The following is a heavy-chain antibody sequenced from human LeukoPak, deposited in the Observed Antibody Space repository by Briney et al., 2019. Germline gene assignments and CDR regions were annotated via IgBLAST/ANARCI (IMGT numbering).Heavy chain of an antibody. CDR1: GGSINDNY. CDR3: ARMGTSSSSWYSEYYYYYYMDV. CDR2: VYYTGST. J-gene: IGHJ6*03. Sequence: SETLSLTCTVSGGSINDNYWSWIRQPPGKGLEWIGYVYYTGSTNYNPSPKSRVTISIDISKNQFFLKLTSVTAADTAFYYCARMGTSSSSWYSEYYYYYYMDVWGKGTTVTVSS. D-gene: IGHD6-13*01. V-gene: IGHV4-59*08.